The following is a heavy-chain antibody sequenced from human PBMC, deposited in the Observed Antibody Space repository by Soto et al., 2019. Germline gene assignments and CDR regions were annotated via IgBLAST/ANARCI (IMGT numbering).Heavy chain of an antibody. J-gene: IGHJ4*02. CDR3: ARVYSSWYSDY. CDR1: GFTFSNYG. Sequence: QVQLVESGGGVVQPGRSLRLSCAASGFTFSNYGMHWVRQAPGKGLEWVAVIWYDGSNKYYADSVKGRFTISRDNSKNTLYLQMKSLRAEDTAVYYCARVYSSWYSDYWGQGTLVTVSS. CDR2: IWYDGSNK. D-gene: IGHD6-13*01. V-gene: IGHV3-33*01.